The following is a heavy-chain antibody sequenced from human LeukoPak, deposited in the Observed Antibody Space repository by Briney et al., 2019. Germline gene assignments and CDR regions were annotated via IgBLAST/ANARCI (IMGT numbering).Heavy chain of an antibody. CDR2: IYYSGST. D-gene: IGHD5-12*01. CDR1: GGSVSSDVYY. CDR3: ARDGWDINKYSGYDKSNPDYYYYYGMDV. V-gene: IGHV4-61*08. Sequence: KPSETLSLTCTVSGGSVSSDVYYWSWIRQPPGKGLEWIGYIYYSGSTNYNPSLKSRVTISVDTSKNQFSLKLSSVTAADTAVYYCARDGWDINKYSGYDKSNPDYYYYYGMDVWGQGTTVTVSS. J-gene: IGHJ6*02.